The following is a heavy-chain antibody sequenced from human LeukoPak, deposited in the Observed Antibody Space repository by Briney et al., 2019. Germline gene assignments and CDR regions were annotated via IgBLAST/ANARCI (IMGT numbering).Heavy chain of an antibody. CDR2: IYSGGST. CDR1: GFTVSSNY. CDR3: AKPQGITMAPFDY. J-gene: IGHJ4*02. Sequence: SGGSLRLSCAASGFTVSSNYMSWVRQAPGKGLEWVSVIYSGGSTYYADSVKGRFTISRDNSKNTLYLQMNSLRAEDTAVYYCAKPQGITMAPFDYWGQGTLVTVSS. V-gene: IGHV3-53*01. D-gene: IGHD3-10*01.